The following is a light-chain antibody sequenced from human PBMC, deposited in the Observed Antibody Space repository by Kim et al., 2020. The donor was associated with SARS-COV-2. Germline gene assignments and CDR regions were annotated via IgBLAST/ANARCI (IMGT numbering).Light chain of an antibody. CDR1: QSISSY. V-gene: IGKV1-39*01. Sequence: DIQMTQSPSSLSASVGDRVTITCRASQSISSYLNWYQQKPGKAPKLLIYAASILQSGVPSRFSGSGSGTDFTLTISSLQPEDFASYHCQQNNSTPRTFGQGTKVDIK. CDR2: AAS. CDR3: QQNNSTPRT. J-gene: IGKJ1*01.